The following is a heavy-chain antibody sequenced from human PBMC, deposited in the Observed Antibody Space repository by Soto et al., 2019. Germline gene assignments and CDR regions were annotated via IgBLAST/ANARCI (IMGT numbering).Heavy chain of an antibody. V-gene: IGHV3-23*01. J-gene: IGHJ4*02. CDR2: ISGSADRT. Sequence: PGGSLRLSCTASGFTFSSYAMSWVRQAPGKGLEWASGISGSADRTYYADSVKGRFIISRDNSKNTLYLQMNSLGAEDTAVYYCVKRMKYSASAGDYWGQGTQVTVSS. D-gene: IGHD6-6*01. CDR1: GFTFSSYA. CDR3: VKRMKYSASAGDY.